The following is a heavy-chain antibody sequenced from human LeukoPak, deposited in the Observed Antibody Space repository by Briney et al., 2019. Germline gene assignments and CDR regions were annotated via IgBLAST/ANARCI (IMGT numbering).Heavy chain of an antibody. Sequence: SETLSLNCTVSGVSISSSSYYWGWIRQPPGKGLEWIGSIYYSGSTYYNPSLKSRVTISVDTSKNQFSLKLSSVTAADTAVYYCARRMGVVVPAAYFDYWGQGTLVTVSS. CDR3: ARRMGVVVPAAYFDY. J-gene: IGHJ4*02. D-gene: IGHD2-2*01. CDR2: IYYSGST. CDR1: GVSISSSSYY. V-gene: IGHV4-39*01.